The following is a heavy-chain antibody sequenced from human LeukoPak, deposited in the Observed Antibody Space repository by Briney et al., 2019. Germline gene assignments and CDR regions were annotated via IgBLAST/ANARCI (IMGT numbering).Heavy chain of an antibody. V-gene: IGHV4-59*01. CDR1: GGSISSYY. J-gene: IGHJ4*02. CDR3: AREGDFRNFDY. CDR2: MYYIGST. D-gene: IGHD2-21*02. Sequence: SETLSLTCTVSGGSISSYYWSWIRQPPGKGLEWVGHMYYIGSTNYNPSLKSRVTIPVDTSKNQFSLKLSSVTAADTAVYYCAREGDFRNFDYWGQGTLVTVSS.